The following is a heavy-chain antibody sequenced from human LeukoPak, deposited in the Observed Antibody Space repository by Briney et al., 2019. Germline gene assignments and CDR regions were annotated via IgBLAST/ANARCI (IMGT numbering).Heavy chain of an antibody. CDR1: GGTFSSYA. D-gene: IGHD3-22*01. CDR3: ASSYYDSSGYYYFDY. CDR2: IIPIFGTA. Sequence: SVKISCKASGGTFSSYAISWVRQAPGQGLEWMGGIIPIFGTANYAQKFQGRVTITADESTSTAYMELSSLRSEDTAVYYCASSYYDSSGYYYFDYWGQGTLVTVSS. J-gene: IGHJ4*02. V-gene: IGHV1-69*13.